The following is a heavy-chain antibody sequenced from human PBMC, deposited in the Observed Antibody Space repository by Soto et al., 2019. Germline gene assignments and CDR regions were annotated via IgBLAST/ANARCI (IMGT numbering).Heavy chain of an antibody. Sequence: PSETLSLTCTVSGGSVSCGTYYWSWIRQPPGKGLEWFGYIYYSGSTNYNPSLKSRVTISVDTSKNQFSLKLSSVTAADTAVYYCARRYSSAFDIWGQGTVVTVSS. D-gene: IGHD6-13*01. CDR1: GGSVSCGTYY. J-gene: IGHJ3*02. CDR3: ARRYSSAFDI. CDR2: IYYSGST. V-gene: IGHV4-61*01.